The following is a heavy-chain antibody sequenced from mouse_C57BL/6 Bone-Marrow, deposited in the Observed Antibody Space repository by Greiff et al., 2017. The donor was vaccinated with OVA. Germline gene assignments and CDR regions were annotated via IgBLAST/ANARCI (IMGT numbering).Heavy chain of an antibody. D-gene: IGHD2-3*01. Sequence: VKLQQSGPELVKPGASVKISCKASGYAFSSSWMNWVKQRPGKGLEWIGRIYPGDGDTNYNGKFKGKATLTADKSSSTAYMQLSSLTSEDSAVYFCASGYYEAMDYWGQGTSVTVSS. V-gene: IGHV1-82*01. J-gene: IGHJ4*01. CDR1: GYAFSSSW. CDR3: ASGYYEAMDY. CDR2: IYPGDGDT.